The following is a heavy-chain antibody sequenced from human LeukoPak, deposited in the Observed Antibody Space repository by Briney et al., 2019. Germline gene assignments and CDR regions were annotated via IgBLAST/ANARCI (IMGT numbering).Heavy chain of an antibody. V-gene: IGHV1-69*06. Sequence: SVKVSCKASGGTFSSYAVSWVRLTPGQGLEWLGGIIPAFGTTTYAQKFQAKVTMTADKSTNTAYLEISSLTSDDTAVYYCARCSPGDSSNFYAVLQYWGQGTQVTVST. CDR1: GGTFSSYA. D-gene: IGHD3-22*01. CDR2: IIPAFGTT. J-gene: IGHJ4*02. CDR3: ARCSPGDSSNFYAVLQY.